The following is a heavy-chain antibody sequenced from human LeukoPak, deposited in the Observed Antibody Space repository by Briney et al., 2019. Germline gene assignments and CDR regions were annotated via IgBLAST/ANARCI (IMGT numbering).Heavy chain of an antibody. CDR3: ATRGLEQQLVPEDYYYYMDV. Sequence: ASVKVSCKASGYTFTGYYMHWVRQAPGQGLEWMGWINPNSGGTNYAQKFQGRVTMTEDTSTDTAYMELSSLRSEDTAVYYCATRGLEQQLVPEDYYYYMDVWGKGTTVTVSS. J-gene: IGHJ6*03. CDR2: INPNSGGT. V-gene: IGHV1-2*02. D-gene: IGHD6-13*01. CDR1: GYTFTGYY.